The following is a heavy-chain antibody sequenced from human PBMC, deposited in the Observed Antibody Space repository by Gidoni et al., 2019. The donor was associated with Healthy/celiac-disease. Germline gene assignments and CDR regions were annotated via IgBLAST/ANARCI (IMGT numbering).Heavy chain of an antibody. CDR2: ISWNSGSI. D-gene: IGHD3-10*01. J-gene: IGHJ3*02. CDR3: AKDIVRSGLAATFDI. CDR1: GFTFDDYA. V-gene: IGHV3-9*01. Sequence: EVQLVESGGGLVQPGRSLRLSCAASGFTFDDYAMHCVRPAPGKGLEWVSGISWNSGSIGYADSVKGRFTISRDNAKNSLYLQMNSLRAEDTALYYCAKDIVRSGLAATFDIWGQGTMVTVSS.